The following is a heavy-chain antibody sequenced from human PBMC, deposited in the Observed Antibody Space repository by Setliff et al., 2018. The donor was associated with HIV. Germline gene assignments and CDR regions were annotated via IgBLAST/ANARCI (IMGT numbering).Heavy chain of an antibody. CDR3: ARHVVALGIVVLPAGALDF. D-gene: IGHD2-2*01. J-gene: IGHJ4*02. CDR1: GGSIVSSSYY. CDR2: MYYRGTT. V-gene: IGHV4-39*01. Sequence: SETLSLTCSVSGGSIVSSSYYWGWIRQPPGKGLEWIATMYYRGTTYNNPSLKSRVTLSADPSKNQFSLKLSSVTATDTAIYYCARHVVALGIVVLPAGALDFWGPGTLVTVSS.